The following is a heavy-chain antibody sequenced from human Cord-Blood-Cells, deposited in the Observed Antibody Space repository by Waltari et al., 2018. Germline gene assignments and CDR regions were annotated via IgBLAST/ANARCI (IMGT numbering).Heavy chain of an antibody. D-gene: IGHD7-27*01. CDR1: GGSFSGYY. Sequence: QVQLQQWGAGPLKPSETLSLTCAVYGGSFSGYYWSWIRQPPGKGLEWIGEINHSGSTNYNPSLKSRVTISVDTSKNQFSLKLSSVTAADTAVYYCAREAGPTGDHWFDPWGQGTLVTVSS. CDR3: AREAGPTGDHWFDP. CDR2: INHSGST. J-gene: IGHJ5*02. V-gene: IGHV4-34*01.